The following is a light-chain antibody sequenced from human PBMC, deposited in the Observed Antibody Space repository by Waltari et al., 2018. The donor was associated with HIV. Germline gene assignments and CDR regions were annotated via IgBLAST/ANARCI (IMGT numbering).Light chain of an antibody. J-gene: IGLJ3*02. CDR3: GTWDSSLSAV. Sequence: QSVLTQPPSVSAAPGQTVTISCSGTGSNIGGHEVSWYQQLPGTAPQHLIYDNNKRSSGIPDRFSGSKSGTSATLGITGLQTGDEADYYCGTWDSSLSAVFGGGTKVTV. V-gene: IGLV1-51*01. CDR1: GSNIGGHE. CDR2: DNN.